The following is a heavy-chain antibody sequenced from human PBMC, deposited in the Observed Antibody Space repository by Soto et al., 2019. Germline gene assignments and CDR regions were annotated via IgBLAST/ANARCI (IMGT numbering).Heavy chain of an antibody. V-gene: IGHV3-30*18. D-gene: IGHD6-19*01. CDR3: AKVGAVAGTNWYFDL. J-gene: IGHJ2*01. CDR2: IPYDGNNK. Sequence: QVQLVESGGGVVQPGRSLRLSCAASGFTFSSYGMHWVRQAPGKGLEWVAVIPYDGNNKYYADSVKGRFTISRDNSKNTLYLQMSILRAEDTAVYYCAKVGAVAGTNWYFDLWGHGTLVTVSS. CDR1: GFTFSSYG.